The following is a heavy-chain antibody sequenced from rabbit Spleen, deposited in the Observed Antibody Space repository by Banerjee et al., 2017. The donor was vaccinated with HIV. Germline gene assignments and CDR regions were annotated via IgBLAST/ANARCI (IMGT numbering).Heavy chain of an antibody. CDR1: GVSFRDKDV. CDR3: ARDLVAVIGWNFNL. D-gene: IGHD1-1*01. J-gene: IGHJ4*01. CDR2: INIVTRKA. V-gene: IGHV1S45*01. Sequence: EQLEESGGGLVKPEGSLTLTFKASGVSFRDKDVMFCVRQAPGKGLAWIACINIVTRKAVYASWAKGRFGMYRASSTTVTLQMTRLTAADTATYVCARDLVAVIGWNFNLWGPGTLGTVS.